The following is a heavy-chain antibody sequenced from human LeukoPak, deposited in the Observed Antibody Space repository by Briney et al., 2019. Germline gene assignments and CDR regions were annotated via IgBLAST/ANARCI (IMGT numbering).Heavy chain of an antibody. CDR3: ARGSRYGAPDY. D-gene: IGHD4-17*01. V-gene: IGHV1-18*01. J-gene: IGHJ4*02. CDR2: ISAYNGYA. CDR1: GYTFASYD. Sequence: GASVKVSCKASGYTFASYDIIWVRQAPGRGLEWMGWISAYNGYANYAQKLQGRVTMTTDTSTTTAYLELRSLRSDDTAVYYCARGSRYGAPDYWGQGTLVTVSS.